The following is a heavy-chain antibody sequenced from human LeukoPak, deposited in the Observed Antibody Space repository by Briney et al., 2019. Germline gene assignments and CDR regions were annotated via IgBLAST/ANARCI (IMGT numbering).Heavy chain of an antibody. Sequence: GGSLRLSCAASGFTFDEYAMHCVRQAPGKGLEWVSGISWNSGSKGYAGSVKGRFTISRDNAKNSLYLQMNSLRSEDTALYYWAKDNIRIVVAGTIDYWGQGTLVTVSS. D-gene: IGHD6-19*01. V-gene: IGHV3-9*01. CDR1: GFTFDEYA. CDR2: ISWNSGSK. J-gene: IGHJ4*02. CDR3: AKDNIRIVVAGTIDY.